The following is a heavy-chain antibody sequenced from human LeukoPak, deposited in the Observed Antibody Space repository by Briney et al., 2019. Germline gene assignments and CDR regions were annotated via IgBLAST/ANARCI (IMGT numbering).Heavy chain of an antibody. CDR1: GGTFSSYA. J-gene: IGHJ1*01. D-gene: IGHD2-2*01. Sequence: SVKVSCKASGGTFSSYAFSWVRQAPGQGLEGMGGIIPIFGTENYAQTFQGRVTITTAESTSTDSMALSSLSSEETAVYYCARERGACSRTSCSRPFQPSGQGTLVTVSS. V-gene: IGHV1-69*05. CDR2: IIPIFGTE. CDR3: ARERGACSRTSCSRPFQP.